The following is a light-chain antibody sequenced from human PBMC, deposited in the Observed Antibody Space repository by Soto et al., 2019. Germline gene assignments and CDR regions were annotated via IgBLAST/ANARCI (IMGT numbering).Light chain of an antibody. Sequence: ETLLTQPPATLSVSPGERATLSCRASQSVRDNLAWYQQKPGQAPRLLIYGASTRATGIPARFSGSGSGTEFTLTISSLQSEDFAVYYCQQYNNWPLTFGGGTKVDIK. CDR1: QSVRDN. CDR3: QQYNNWPLT. J-gene: IGKJ4*01. V-gene: IGKV3-15*01. CDR2: GAS.